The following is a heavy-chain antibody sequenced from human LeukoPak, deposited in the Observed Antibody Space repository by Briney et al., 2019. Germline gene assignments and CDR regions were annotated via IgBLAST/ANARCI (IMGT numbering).Heavy chain of an antibody. CDR2: INHSGST. CDR3: ERFYCSGGNCYAAFAS. J-gene: IGHJ4*02. D-gene: IGHD2-15*01. Sequence: PSETLSLTCAVYGGSFSGYCWSWLRQPPGKGLEWIGEINHSGSTQYNPSLKSRVTISVDTSKNQFSVKLSSVTAADTAVYYCERFYCSGGNCYAAFASWGLGNLVAVSS. V-gene: IGHV4-34*01. CDR1: GGSFSGYC.